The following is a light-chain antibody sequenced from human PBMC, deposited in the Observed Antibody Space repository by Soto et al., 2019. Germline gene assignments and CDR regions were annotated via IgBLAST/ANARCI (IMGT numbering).Light chain of an antibody. V-gene: IGLV2-14*01. Sequence: QSVPTQPASVSGSPGHSITISCTGTSSDVGGYNFVSWYQQKPGKAPKLLIYEVTHRPSGISDRFSGSKSGNMASLTISGLQDEDEAPYYCCTYARNRLYVFGSGTQLTVL. J-gene: IGLJ6*01. CDR2: EVT. CDR3: CTYARNRLYV. CDR1: SSDVGGYNF.